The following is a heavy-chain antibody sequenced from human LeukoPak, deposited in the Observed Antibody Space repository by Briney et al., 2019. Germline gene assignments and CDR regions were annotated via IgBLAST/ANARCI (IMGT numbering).Heavy chain of an antibody. D-gene: IGHD4-17*01. CDR3: ARHGDPPFYYYYYGMDV. CDR1: GGSISSYY. Sequence: SETLSLTCTVSGGSISSYYWSWIRQPPGKGLEWIGEINHSGSTNYNPSLKSRVTISVDTSKNQFSLKLSSVTAADTAVYYCARHGDPPFYYYYYGMDVWGQGTTVTVSS. V-gene: IGHV4-59*08. J-gene: IGHJ6*02. CDR2: INHSGST.